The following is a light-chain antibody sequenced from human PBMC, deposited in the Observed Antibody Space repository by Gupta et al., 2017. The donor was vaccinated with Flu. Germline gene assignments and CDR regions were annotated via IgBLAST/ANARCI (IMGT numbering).Light chain of an antibody. CDR2: EHD. CDR1: SGAIVTNF. J-gene: IGLJ2*01. V-gene: IGLV6-57*03. CDR3: QSYDGNTVV. Sequence: FMLTQPQSVSESPWQTVTIFCTRSSGAIVTNFVQWYQQRPGRAPSTVIYEHDQRPAGVPARFSGSDDSSSNSASLTIAGLSTEDEADYYCQSYDGNTVVFGGGTKLTVL.